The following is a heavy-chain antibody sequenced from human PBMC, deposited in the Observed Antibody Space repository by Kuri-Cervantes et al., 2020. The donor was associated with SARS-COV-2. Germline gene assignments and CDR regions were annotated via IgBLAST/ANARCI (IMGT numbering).Heavy chain of an antibody. CDR1: GFTSSAYT. CDR3: ARDLGLVHPFDI. V-gene: IGHV3-21*01. D-gene: IGHD3/OR15-3a*01. Sequence: GESLKISCEATGFTSSAYTMNWVRQGPGKALQWISSISGSGSYIYYADSLRGRFTISRDDAKNSLYLQMNSLRAEDTAVYYCARDLGLVHPFDIWGQGTMVTVSS. CDR2: ISGSGSYI. J-gene: IGHJ3*02.